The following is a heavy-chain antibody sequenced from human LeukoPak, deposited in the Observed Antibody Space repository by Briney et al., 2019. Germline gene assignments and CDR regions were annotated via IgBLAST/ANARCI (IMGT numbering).Heavy chain of an antibody. CDR2: VRYSGST. J-gene: IGHJ5*02. CDR1: GDSISSGDYY. Sequence: SETLSLTCTVSGDSISSGDYYWGWLRQPPGKGLEWIGDVRYSGSTYYSPSLKSRVTISLDTSKNQFSLKLTSMTAADTAVYYCAKRRGGSSELDPWGQGTLVTVSS. D-gene: IGHD6-6*01. V-gene: IGHV4-39*01. CDR3: AKRRGGSSELDP.